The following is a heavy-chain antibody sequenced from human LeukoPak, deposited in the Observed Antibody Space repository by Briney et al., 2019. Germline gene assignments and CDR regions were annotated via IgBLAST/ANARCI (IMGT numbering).Heavy chain of an antibody. D-gene: IGHD5-18*01. CDR1: GGSITSHY. CDR3: ATIKRGSIFGYFDF. CDR2: LFDSVRT. J-gene: IGHJ4*02. V-gene: IGHV4-59*11. Sequence: SETLSLTCTVSGGSITSHYWSWVRQPPGKGLEWIAYLFDSVRTKDNPSLKSRLTLSADTSKNQFSLGLNSVTAADTAVYYCATIKRGSIFGYFDFWGQGIKVTVSS.